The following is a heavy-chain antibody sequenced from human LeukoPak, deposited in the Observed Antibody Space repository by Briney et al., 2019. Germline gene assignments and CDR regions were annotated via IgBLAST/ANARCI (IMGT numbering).Heavy chain of an antibody. CDR3: VKDIQKLMSGSGWYDY. D-gene: IGHD6-19*01. CDR1: GFTFDDYT. Sequence: PGGSLRLSCAASGFTFDDYTMHWVRQAPGKGLEWVSLISWDGGSTYYADSVKGRFTISRDNSKNSLYLQMNSLRTEDTALYYCVKDIQKLMSGSGWYDYWGQGTLVTVSS. V-gene: IGHV3-43*01. J-gene: IGHJ4*02. CDR2: ISWDGGST.